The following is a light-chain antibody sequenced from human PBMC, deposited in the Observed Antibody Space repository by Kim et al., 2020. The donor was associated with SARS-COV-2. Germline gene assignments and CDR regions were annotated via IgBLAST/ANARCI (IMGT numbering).Light chain of an antibody. CDR3: ATWDVSLNVV. Sequence: PGQRVTLSCSGSNSNIGSNTVHWYQHLPGAAPKLLIHSDNQRPSGVPDRFSGSKSGTSASLAISGLQSEDEADYYCATWDVSLNVVFGGGTQLTVL. J-gene: IGLJ2*01. CDR2: SDN. CDR1: NSNIGSNT. V-gene: IGLV1-44*01.